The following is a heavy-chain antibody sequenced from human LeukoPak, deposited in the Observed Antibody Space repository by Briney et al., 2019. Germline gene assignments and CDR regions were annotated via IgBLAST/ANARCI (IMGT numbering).Heavy chain of an antibody. Sequence: PGGSVRLSCAASGFTFSSYSMNWVRQAPGKGLEWVSSISSSSSYIYYADSVKGRFTISRDNAKNSLYLQMNSLRDEGTAVYYCARDVASAYYYGSGSYAWFDPWGQGTLVTVSS. CDR2: ISSSSSYI. D-gene: IGHD3-10*01. J-gene: IGHJ5*02. V-gene: IGHV3-21*01. CDR3: ARDVASAYYYGSGSYAWFDP. CDR1: GFTFSSYS.